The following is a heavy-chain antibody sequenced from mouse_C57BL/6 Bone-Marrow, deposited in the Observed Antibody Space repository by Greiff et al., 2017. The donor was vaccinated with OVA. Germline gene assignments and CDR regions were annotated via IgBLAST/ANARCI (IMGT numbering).Heavy chain of an antibody. D-gene: IGHD1-1*01. CDR3: ARSAIYYGSSYWYFDV. Sequence: QVQLKESGAELARPGASVKLSCKASGYTFTSYGISWVKQRTGQGLEWIGEIYPRSGNTYYNEKFKGKATLTADKSSSTAYMELRSLTSEDSAVYFCARSAIYYGSSYWYFDVWGTGTTVTVSS. CDR2: IYPRSGNT. J-gene: IGHJ1*03. V-gene: IGHV1-81*01. CDR1: GYTFTSYG.